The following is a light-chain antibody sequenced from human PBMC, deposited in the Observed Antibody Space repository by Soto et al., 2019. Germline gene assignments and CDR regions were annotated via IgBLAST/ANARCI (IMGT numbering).Light chain of an antibody. J-gene: IGKJ4*01. CDR1: RSVTTF. V-gene: IGKV3-11*01. Sequence: EIVLTQSPATLSLSPGERATLSCRASRSVTTFLAWYQQKPGQAPRLLIYDASKRATGVPTRFSGSGSGTDFTLTINNLEPEDFADYYCQQRTNWPLTFGGGTKVERK. CDR2: DAS. CDR3: QQRTNWPLT.